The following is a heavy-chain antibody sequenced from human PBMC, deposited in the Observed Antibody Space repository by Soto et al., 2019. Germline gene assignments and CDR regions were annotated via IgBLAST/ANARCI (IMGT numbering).Heavy chain of an antibody. D-gene: IGHD4-17*01. V-gene: IGHV1-69*13. CDR3: ATPPSYGDHFFDY. Sequence: GASVKVSCKASGGTFSGYAISWVRQAPGQGLEWMGGIIPIFGTANYAQKFQGRVTITADESTSTAYMELSSLRSEDTAVYYCATPPSYGDHFFDYWGQGTLVTVSS. J-gene: IGHJ4*02. CDR2: IIPIFGTA. CDR1: GGTFSGYA.